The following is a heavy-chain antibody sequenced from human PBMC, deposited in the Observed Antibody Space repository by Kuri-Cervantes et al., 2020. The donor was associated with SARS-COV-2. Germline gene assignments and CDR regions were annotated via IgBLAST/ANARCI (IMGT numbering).Heavy chain of an antibody. D-gene: IGHD3-22*01. CDR1: GESVSNNSAA. Sequence: SETLSLTCAISGESVSNNSAAWDWIRQSPSRGLEWLGRTYYNAQWYTDYSPSVKSRITIRSDTSKNHVSLQLNSVTPEDTAVYYCAREQINLIVLQSGTFAIWGQGTMVTVSS. J-gene: IGHJ3*02. V-gene: IGHV6-1*01. CDR3: AREQINLIVLQSGTFAI. CDR2: TYYNAQWYT.